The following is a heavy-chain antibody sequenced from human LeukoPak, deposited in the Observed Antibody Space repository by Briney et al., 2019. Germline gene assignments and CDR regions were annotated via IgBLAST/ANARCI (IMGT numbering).Heavy chain of an antibody. D-gene: IGHD3-3*01. CDR1: GFTFSSYW. CDR2: IKQDGSEK. Sequence: PGGSLRLSCAASGFTFSSYWMSRVRRAPGKGLEWVANIKQDGSEKYYVDSVKGRFTISRDNAKNSLYLQMNSLRAEDTAVYYCARDEPSYYDFWSGYYDAFDIWGQGTMVTVSS. CDR3: ARDEPSYYDFWSGYYDAFDI. J-gene: IGHJ3*02. V-gene: IGHV3-7*01.